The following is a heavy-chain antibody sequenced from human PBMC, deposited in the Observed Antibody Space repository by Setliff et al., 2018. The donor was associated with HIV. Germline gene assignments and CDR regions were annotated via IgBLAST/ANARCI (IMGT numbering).Heavy chain of an antibody. J-gene: IGHJ3*02. D-gene: IGHD3-16*01. CDR3: ARYYDSHPAFDI. Sequence: SETLSLTCAVYGASFSDYQWNWIRQSPGKGLEWIGEINHSGSTNYNPSLKSRVTMSVDTSKNQFSLRLNSVTAADTAVYYCARYYDSHPAFDIWGQGTMVTVSS. CDR1: GASFSDYQ. V-gene: IGHV4-34*01. CDR2: INHSGST.